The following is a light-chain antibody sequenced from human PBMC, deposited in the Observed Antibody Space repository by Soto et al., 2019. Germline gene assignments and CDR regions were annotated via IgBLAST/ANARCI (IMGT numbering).Light chain of an antibody. Sequence: QSVLAQPACVSGSPAQSITISCSGTSSDIGSYDHVSWYQQFPGKSPKLLIYAVSDRPSGVSDRFSGSKSGISASLTISGLQTEDEADYYCISYTGRQSYLFGTGTKVTVL. CDR1: SSDIGSYDH. J-gene: IGLJ1*01. V-gene: IGLV2-14*03. CDR3: ISYTGRQSYL. CDR2: AVS.